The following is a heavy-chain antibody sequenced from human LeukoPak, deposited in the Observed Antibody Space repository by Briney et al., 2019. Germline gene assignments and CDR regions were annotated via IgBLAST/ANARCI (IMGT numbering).Heavy chain of an antibody. Sequence: GGSLRLSCAASGFTFSSYSMNWVRQAPGKGLEWVSYISSSSSTIYYADSVKGRFTISRDNAKNSLYLQMNSLRAEDTAVYYCAGERYDYVWGTQYYYYGMDVWGQGTTVTVSS. D-gene: IGHD3-16*01. CDR1: GFTFSSYS. CDR3: AGERYDYVWGTQYYYYGMDV. CDR2: ISSSSSTI. J-gene: IGHJ6*02. V-gene: IGHV3-48*01.